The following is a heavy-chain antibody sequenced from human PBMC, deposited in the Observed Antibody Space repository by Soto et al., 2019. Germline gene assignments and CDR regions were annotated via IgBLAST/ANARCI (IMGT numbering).Heavy chain of an antibody. V-gene: IGHV3-30*18. CDR2: MSSDGSKI. D-gene: IGHD1-26*01. CDR3: AKDEGVGGTLGLFDY. CDR1: GFDFTYCA. Sequence: QVQLVESGGGAVQPGESLRLSCVASGFDFTYCAKHWVRQAPGKGLESVAVMSSDGSKIHHTDSVKGRFTISRDNSKNTLYLQMNSLRKEDTAVYFCAKDEGVGGTLGLFDYWGQGTLVSVSS. J-gene: IGHJ4*02.